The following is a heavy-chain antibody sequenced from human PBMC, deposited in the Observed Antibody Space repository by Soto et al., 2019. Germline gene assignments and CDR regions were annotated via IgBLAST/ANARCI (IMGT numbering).Heavy chain of an antibody. V-gene: IGHV4-4*07. CDR3: ARVYSWSYYEFDY. CDR2: IYTSWST. CDR1: CGSINNYY. Sequence: QVQLQESGPGLVKPSETLSLPCTVYCGSINNYYWSWIRQPAGKGLEWIGRIYTSWSTNYNPSLKSRVTMSVDTSKNQFSLKLSSVTAADTAVYYCARVYSWSYYEFDYSGQGPLVTVSS. J-gene: IGHJ4*02. D-gene: IGHD1-26*01.